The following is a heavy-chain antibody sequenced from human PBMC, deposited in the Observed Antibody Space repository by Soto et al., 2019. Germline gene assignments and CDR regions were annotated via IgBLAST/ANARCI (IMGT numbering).Heavy chain of an antibody. J-gene: IGHJ4*02. CDR3: ARGDSGYDPLDY. CDR2: IYHSGST. D-gene: IGHD5-12*01. V-gene: IGHV4-4*02. Sequence: QVQLQESGPGLVKPSGTLSLTCAVSGGSISSSNWWSWVRQPPGKGLEWIGEIYHSGSTNFNPSLMSRVTISVDKSKTRFSLRLSSVTAADTAVYYCARGDSGYDPLDYWGQGTLVTVSS. CDR1: GGSISSSNW.